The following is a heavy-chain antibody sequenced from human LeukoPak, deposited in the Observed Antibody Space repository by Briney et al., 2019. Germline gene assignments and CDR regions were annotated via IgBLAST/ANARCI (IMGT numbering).Heavy chain of an antibody. V-gene: IGHV1-24*01. CDR2: FDPEDGET. CDR1: GYTLTELS. D-gene: IGHD3-16*02. J-gene: IGHJ4*02. Sequence: ASVKVSCKVSGYTLTELSMHWVRQAPGKGLEWMGGFDPEDGETIYAQKFQGRVTMTEDTSTDTACMELSSLRSEDTAVYYCATVRYDYVWGSYRTLYYFDYWGQGTLVTVSS. CDR3: ATVRYDYVWGSYRTLYYFDY.